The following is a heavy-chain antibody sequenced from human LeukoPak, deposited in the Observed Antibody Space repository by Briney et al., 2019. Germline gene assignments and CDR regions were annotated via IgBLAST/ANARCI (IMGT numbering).Heavy chain of an antibody. V-gene: IGHV3-15*01. D-gene: IGHD3-22*01. CDR1: GFTFSNAW. Sequence: GGSLRLSCAASGFTFSNAWMSWVRQAPGKGLEWVGRIKSKTDGGTTDYAAPVKGRFTISRDDSKNTLYLQMNSLKTEDTAVYYCTTDLVSYYYDSSGDPTPDYWGQGTLVTVSS. J-gene: IGHJ4*02. CDR3: TTDLVSYYYDSSGDPTPDY. CDR2: IKSKTDGGTT.